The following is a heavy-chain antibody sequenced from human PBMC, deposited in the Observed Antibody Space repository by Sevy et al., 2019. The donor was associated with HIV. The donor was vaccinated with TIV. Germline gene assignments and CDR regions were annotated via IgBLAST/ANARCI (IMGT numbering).Heavy chain of an antibody. CDR2: FIPMFDTA. V-gene: IGHV1-69*13. CDR3: AGSYVDSSGYSPLYYYGMDV. D-gene: IGHD3-22*01. Sequence: ASVKVSCKASVGTFSNYAISWVRQAPGQGLEWMGGFIPMFDTANYAQKFQGKVTLTADGSRTTACMEPSSLRSDETAVYYCAGSYVDSSGYSPLYYYGMDVWGQGTTVTVSS. CDR1: VGTFSNYA. J-gene: IGHJ6*02.